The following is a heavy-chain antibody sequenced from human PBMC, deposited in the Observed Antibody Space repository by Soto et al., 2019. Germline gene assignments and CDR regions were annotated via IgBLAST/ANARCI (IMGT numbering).Heavy chain of an antibody. J-gene: IGHJ3*02. CDR3: AREESGKGGGYVFDI. CDR1: GGSISSGGDY. Sequence: SETLSLTCTVSGGSISSGGDYWTWIRQLPGKGLEWIGYIYYSGTTYHNPSLRSRASISVDTSKNQFSLRLTSVTAADTAVYYCAREESGKGGGYVFDIWGQGTMVTVSS. V-gene: IGHV4-31*03. CDR2: IYYSGTT. D-gene: IGHD3-3*01.